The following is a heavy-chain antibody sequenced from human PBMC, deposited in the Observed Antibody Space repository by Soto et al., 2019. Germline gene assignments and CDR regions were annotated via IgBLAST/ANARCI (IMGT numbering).Heavy chain of an antibody. Sequence: ASVKVSCKASGYTFTSYGISWVRQAPGQGLEWMGWISAYNGNTNYAQKLQGRVTMTTDTSTSTAYMELRSLRSDDTAVYYCARDWDDFWSGYYGYFDYRGQGTLVTVSS. CDR3: ARDWDDFWSGYYGYFDY. CDR2: ISAYNGNT. J-gene: IGHJ4*02. V-gene: IGHV1-18*01. D-gene: IGHD3-3*01. CDR1: GYTFTSYG.